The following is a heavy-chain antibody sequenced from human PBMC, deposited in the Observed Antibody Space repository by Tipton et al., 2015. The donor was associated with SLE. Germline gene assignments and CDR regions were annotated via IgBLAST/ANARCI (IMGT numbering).Heavy chain of an antibody. CDR3: ARRGIAAAGVDY. J-gene: IGHJ4*02. Sequence: TLSLTCVVHGGSFSGYYWNWIRQPPGKGLEWIGEINHSGTTYYNPSLKSRVTISVDTSKSQFSLRLSSVTAADTAVYYCARRGIAAAGVDYWGQGTLVTVSS. D-gene: IGHD6-13*01. CDR1: GGSFSGYY. V-gene: IGHV4-34*01. CDR2: INHSGTT.